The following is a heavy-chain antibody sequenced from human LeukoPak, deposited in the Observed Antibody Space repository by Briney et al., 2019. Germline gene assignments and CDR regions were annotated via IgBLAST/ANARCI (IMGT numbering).Heavy chain of an antibody. J-gene: IGHJ5*02. CDR3: ARVNFGGSSSRFDP. CDR2: IKGDGSAK. V-gene: IGHV3-7*01. CDR1: GFTFSSSW. Sequence: GGSLRLSCAASGFTFSSSWMVWVRQAPGKGREWVANIKGDGSAKNYVDSVKGRSSISRDNAKNSLYLQMNSLRAEDTAVYYCARVNFGGSSSRFDPWGQGTLVTVSS. D-gene: IGHD6-6*01.